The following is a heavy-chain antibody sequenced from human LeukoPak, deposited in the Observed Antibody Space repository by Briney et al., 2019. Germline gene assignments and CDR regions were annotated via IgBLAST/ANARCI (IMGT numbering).Heavy chain of an antibody. Sequence: SETLSLTCAVYGGSISGYYWSWIRQPAGKGLEWIGRIYTSGSTNYNPSLKSRVTMSVDTSKNQFSLKLSSVTAADTAVYYCARDSNYSGIDYWGQGTLVTVSS. J-gene: IGHJ4*02. CDR1: GGSISGYY. D-gene: IGHD1-26*01. CDR2: IYTSGST. V-gene: IGHV4-59*10. CDR3: ARDSNYSGIDY.